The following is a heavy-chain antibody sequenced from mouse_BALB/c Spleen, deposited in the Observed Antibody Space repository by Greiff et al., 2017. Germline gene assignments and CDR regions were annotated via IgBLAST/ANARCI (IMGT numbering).Heavy chain of an antibody. J-gene: IGHJ3*01. V-gene: IGHV1S132*01. CDR1: GYTFTSYW. Sequence: QVQLQQSGAELVKPGASVKLSCKTSGYTFTSYWIQWVKQRPGQGLGWIGEIFPGTGTTYYNEKFKGKATLTIDTSSSTAYMQLSSLTSEDSAVYCCARGADCDGLAYGGQGTVVTVSA. CDR3: ARGADCDGLAY. CDR2: IFPGTGTT.